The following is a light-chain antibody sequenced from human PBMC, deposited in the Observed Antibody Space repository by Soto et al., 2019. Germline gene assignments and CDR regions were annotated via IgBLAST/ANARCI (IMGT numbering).Light chain of an antibody. CDR1: QSISSY. Sequence: DIQMTQSPSSLSASVGDRVTITCRASQSISSYLTWYQQKRGKAPKLLIYAASSLQSGVPSRFSGSGSGTDLTLTSSSLQPEDFAAYYGQQSYSTLLTFGQGTKVEIK. CDR2: AAS. J-gene: IGKJ1*01. CDR3: QQSYSTLLT. V-gene: IGKV1-39*01.